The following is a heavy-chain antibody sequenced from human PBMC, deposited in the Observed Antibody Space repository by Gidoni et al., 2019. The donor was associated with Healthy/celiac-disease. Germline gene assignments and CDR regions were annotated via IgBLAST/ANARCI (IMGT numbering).Heavy chain of an antibody. CDR1: GFTFSNAW. D-gene: IGHD1-7*01. V-gene: IGHV3-15*01. CDR3: TTDDWNYYFDY. CDR2: IKSKTDGGTT. J-gene: IGHJ4*02. Sequence: EVQLVESGGGLVKPGGSLRLACAAAGFTFSNAWLSWVRPAPGKGLEWVGRIKSKTDGGTTDYAAPLKGRFTISRDDSKNTLYLQMNSLKTDDTAVYYCTTDDWNYYFDYWGQGTLVTVSS.